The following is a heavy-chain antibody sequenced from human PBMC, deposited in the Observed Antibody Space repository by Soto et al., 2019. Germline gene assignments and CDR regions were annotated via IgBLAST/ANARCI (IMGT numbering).Heavy chain of an antibody. Sequence: ASVKVSCKASGYTFTSYGISWVRKAPGQGLEWMGWISAYNGNTNYAQKLQGRVTMTTDTSTSTAYMELRSLRSDDTAVYYCAREAPGGYCSSTSCYTDFYYYYGMDVWGQGTTVTVSS. CDR1: GYTFTSYG. CDR2: ISAYNGNT. D-gene: IGHD2-2*02. J-gene: IGHJ6*02. V-gene: IGHV1-18*01. CDR3: AREAPGGYCSSTSCYTDFYYYYGMDV.